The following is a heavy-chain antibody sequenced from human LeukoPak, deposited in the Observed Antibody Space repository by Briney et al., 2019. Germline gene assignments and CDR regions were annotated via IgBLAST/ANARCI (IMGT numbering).Heavy chain of an antibody. CDR2: INPNSGGT. J-gene: IGHJ6*03. CDR3: ARGHIVVVPAALSPLYYYYYMDV. CDR1: GYTFTGYY. Sequence: ASVKVSCKASGYTFTGYYMHWVRQAPGQGLEWMGWINPNSGGTNYAQKFQGRVTMTRDTSISTAYMELSRLRSDDTAVYYCARGHIVVVPAALSPLYYYYYMDVWGKGTTVTVSS. V-gene: IGHV1-2*02. D-gene: IGHD2-2*01.